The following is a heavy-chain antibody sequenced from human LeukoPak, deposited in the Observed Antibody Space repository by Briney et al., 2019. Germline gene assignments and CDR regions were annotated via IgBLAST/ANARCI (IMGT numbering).Heavy chain of an antibody. J-gene: IGHJ1*01. Sequence: SETRSLTCTVSGGSISSYYWSWLRQPPGKGLEWIGYIYYSGSTNYNPSLKSRVTISVDTSKNQFPLKLSSVTAADTAVYYCAREEGYGDWQHWGQGTLVTVSS. CDR3: AREEGYGDWQH. CDR1: GGSISSYY. CDR2: IYYSGST. D-gene: IGHD4-17*01. V-gene: IGHV4-59*01.